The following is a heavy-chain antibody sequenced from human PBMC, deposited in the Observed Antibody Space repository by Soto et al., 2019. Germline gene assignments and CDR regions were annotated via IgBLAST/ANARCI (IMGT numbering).Heavy chain of an antibody. D-gene: IGHD1-26*01. V-gene: IGHV3-9*01. CDR3: EKDSLSPWAEGYYGMDV. J-gene: IGHJ6*02. CDR2: ISWNSGSV. CDR1: GFTFDDYS. Sequence: EVQLVESGGGLVQPGRSLRLSCAASGFTFDDYSMHWVRQAPGKGLEWVAGISWNSGSVGYEDSVKGRFTISRDNTKNSLNQQMNSLSTEDTALSYCEKDSLSPWAEGYYGMDVWGQGSTVTVSS.